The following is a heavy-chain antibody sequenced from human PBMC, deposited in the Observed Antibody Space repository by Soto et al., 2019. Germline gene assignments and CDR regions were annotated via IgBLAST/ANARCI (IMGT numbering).Heavy chain of an antibody. CDR2: IKQDGSDK. CDR1: GFTFDTFW. V-gene: IGHV3-7*03. CDR3: AGGTGWVFNF. Sequence: EVQLVESGGGLVQPGGSLRLSCAASGFTFDTFWMTWVRLAPGKGLEWVANIKQDGSDKRYADSVKGRFTISSDNTKTPLLSRLTSLSAEGTAMYFCAGGTGWVFNFWGQGTQVAGSS. D-gene: IGHD6-19*01. J-gene: IGHJ4*02.